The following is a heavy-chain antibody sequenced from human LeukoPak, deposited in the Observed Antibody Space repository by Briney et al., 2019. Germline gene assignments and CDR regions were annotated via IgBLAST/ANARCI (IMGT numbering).Heavy chain of an antibody. Sequence: SETLSLTCTVSGGSISSRSYYWGWIRQPPGKGLEWIGYIYYTGSPYYNSSLKSRVTISVDTSKNQFSLKLSSVTAAGTAVYYCARSGSGSYYGDYFDYWGQGTLVTVSS. D-gene: IGHD1-26*01. J-gene: IGHJ4*02. V-gene: IGHV4-39*01. CDR1: GGSISSRSYY. CDR2: IYYTGSP. CDR3: ARSGSGSYYGDYFDY.